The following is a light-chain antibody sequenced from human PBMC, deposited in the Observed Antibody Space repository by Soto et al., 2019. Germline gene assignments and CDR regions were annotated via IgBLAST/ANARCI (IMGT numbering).Light chain of an antibody. J-gene: IGLJ2*01. Sequence: SVLTQPPSASGTPGQSVTISCSGSSSNIGSNIVNWYQHLPGAAPKLLIYNDNQQPSGVPDRFSGSKSGTSASLAIRGLQSEDEADYYCAAWDDSLDGVLFGGGTKLTVL. V-gene: IGLV1-44*01. CDR1: SSNIGSNI. CDR2: NDN. CDR3: AAWDDSLDGVL.